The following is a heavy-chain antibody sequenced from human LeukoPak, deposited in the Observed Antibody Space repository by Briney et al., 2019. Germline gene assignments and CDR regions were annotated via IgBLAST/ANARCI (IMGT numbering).Heavy chain of an antibody. D-gene: IGHD4-23*01. Sequence: GGSLRLSCAGSGFTFSSYAMNWVRQAPGQGLEWVPGLSGSGSSTYYADSVKGRFTVSRDDSKNTLYLQMNSLRAEDTAIYYCVKGTVRGYSTMGIFDNRGQRTPGT. CDR2: LSGSGSST. J-gene: IGHJ4*02. CDR1: GFTFSSYA. V-gene: IGHV3-23*01. CDR3: VKGTVRGYSTMGIFDN.